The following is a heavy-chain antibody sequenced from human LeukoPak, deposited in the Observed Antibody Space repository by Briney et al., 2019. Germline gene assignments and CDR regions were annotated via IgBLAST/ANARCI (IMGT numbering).Heavy chain of an antibody. CDR3: ASRLPGYYMDV. V-gene: IGHV4-59*08. CDR2: IYYSGST. D-gene: IGHD5-12*01. J-gene: IGHJ6*03. Sequence: SETLSLTCTVSGGSISSYYWSWIRQPPGKGLEWIGYIYYSGSTNYNPSLKSRVTISVDTSKNQFSLKLSSVTAADTAVYYCASRLPGYYMDVWGKGTTVTVSS. CDR1: GGSISSYY.